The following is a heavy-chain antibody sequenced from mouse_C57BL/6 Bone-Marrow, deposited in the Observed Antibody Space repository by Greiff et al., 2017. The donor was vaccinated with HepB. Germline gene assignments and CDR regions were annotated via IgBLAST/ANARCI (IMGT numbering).Heavy chain of an antibody. CDR2: IDPNSGGT. D-gene: IGHD2-3*01. V-gene: IGHV1-72*01. J-gene: IGHJ4*01. CDR3: ARKERWLSHAMDY. Sequence: VQLQQPGAELVKPGASVKLSSKASGYTFTSYWMHWVKQRPGRGPQWIGRIDPNSGGTKYNEKFKSKATLTVDKPSSTVYMQLSSLTSEDSAVYYCARKERWLSHAMDYWGQGTSVTVSS. CDR1: GYTFTSYW.